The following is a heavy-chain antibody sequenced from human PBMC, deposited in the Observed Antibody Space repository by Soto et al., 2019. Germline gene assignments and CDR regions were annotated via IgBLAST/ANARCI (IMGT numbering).Heavy chain of an antibody. CDR2: IDYNGVT. J-gene: IGHJ4*02. CDR3: GKVLVGATGHTDSDS. D-gene: IGHD2-15*01. V-gene: IGHV4-39*01. Sequence: SETLSLTCTVSGGSIYRSGYYWGWIRQPPGRGLEWIGNIDYNGVTYSNPSLKSRVTISRDTSKNQFSLKLTSVTAADTTLYYCGKVLVGATGHTDSDSWGPGTLVTVSS. CDR1: GGSIYRSGYY.